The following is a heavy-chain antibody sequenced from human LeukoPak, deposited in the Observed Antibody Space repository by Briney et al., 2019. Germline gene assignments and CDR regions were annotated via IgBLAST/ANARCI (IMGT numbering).Heavy chain of an antibody. Sequence: PGGSLRLSCAASGFTFSLYGMHWVRQAPGKGLEWVAVISFDGSDKYYADFVKGRFTISRDNSKNTLYLKMNSLRAEDTAVYYCAKEGSNGDFDYWGQGTLVTVSS. J-gene: IGHJ4*02. D-gene: IGHD1-26*01. CDR2: ISFDGSDK. CDR1: GFTFSLYG. V-gene: IGHV3-30*18. CDR3: AKEGSNGDFDY.